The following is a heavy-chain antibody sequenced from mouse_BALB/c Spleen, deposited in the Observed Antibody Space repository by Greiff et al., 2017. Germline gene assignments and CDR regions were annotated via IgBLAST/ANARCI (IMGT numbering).Heavy chain of an antibody. J-gene: IGHJ2*01. Sequence: EVQLQQSGPGLVKPSQSLSLTCTVTGYSITSDYAWNWIRQFPGNKLEWMGYISYSGSTSYNPSLKSRISITRDTSKNQFFLQLNSVTTEDTATYYCARDGEVRGGNYFDYWGQGTTLTVSS. CDR3: ARDGEVRGGNYFDY. CDR1: GYSITSDYA. CDR2: ISYSGST. V-gene: IGHV3-2*02. D-gene: IGHD2-14*01.